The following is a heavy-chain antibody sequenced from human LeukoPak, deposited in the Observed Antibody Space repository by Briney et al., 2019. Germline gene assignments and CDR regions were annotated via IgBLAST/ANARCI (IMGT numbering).Heavy chain of an antibody. CDR2: ISYDGSNK. V-gene: IGHV3-30*18. Sequence: GGSLRLSCAVSGLTFSDYSMTWVRQAPGKGLEWVAVISYDGSNKYYADSVKGRFTISRDNSKNTLYLQMNSLRAEDTAVYYCAKSIATGYYGMDVWGQGTTVTVSS. CDR1: GLTFSDYS. CDR3: AKSIATGYYGMDV. J-gene: IGHJ6*02.